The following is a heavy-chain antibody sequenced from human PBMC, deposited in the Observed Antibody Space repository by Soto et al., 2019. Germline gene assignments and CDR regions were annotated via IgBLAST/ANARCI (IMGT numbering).Heavy chain of an antibody. CDR1: GYTFTSYG. Sequence: ASVKVSCKASGYTFTSYGISWVRQAPGQGLEWMGWISAYNGNTNYAQKLQGRVTMTTDTSTSTAYMELRSLRSDDTAVYYCARVDTAMALLFFDYWGQGTLVTVSS. J-gene: IGHJ4*02. D-gene: IGHD5-18*01. CDR2: ISAYNGNT. CDR3: ARVDTAMALLFFDY. V-gene: IGHV1-18*01.